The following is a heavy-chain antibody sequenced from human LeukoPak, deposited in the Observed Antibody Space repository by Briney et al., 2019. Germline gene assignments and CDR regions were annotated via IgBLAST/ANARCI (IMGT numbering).Heavy chain of an antibody. CDR2: IYYNRHT. J-gene: IGHJ6*03. CDR1: AGSISSSY. CDR3: ATILPVNYYMDV. D-gene: IGHD2-21*01. Sequence: TSETLSLTCTVSAGSISSSYWSWIRQPPGKGLESIGYIYYNRHTNYNPSLKSRVTISVDTSKNQFTLKLSSVTAADTAVYYCATILPVNYYMDVWGKGTTVTVSS. V-gene: IGHV4-59*01.